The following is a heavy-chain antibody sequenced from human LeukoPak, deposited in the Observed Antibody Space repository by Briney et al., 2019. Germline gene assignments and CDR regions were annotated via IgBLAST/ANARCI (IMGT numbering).Heavy chain of an antibody. J-gene: IGHJ6*03. CDR1: GGSISSYY. V-gene: IGHV4-59*01. CDR2: IYYSGST. Sequence: SETLSLTCTVSGGSISSYYWSWIRQPPGKGLEWIGYIYYSGSTNYNPSLKSRVTISVDTSKNQFSLKLSSVTAADTAVYYCARDSSSSLELHYYYYMDVWGKGTTVTVSS. D-gene: IGHD6-13*01. CDR3: ARDSSSSLELHYYYYMDV.